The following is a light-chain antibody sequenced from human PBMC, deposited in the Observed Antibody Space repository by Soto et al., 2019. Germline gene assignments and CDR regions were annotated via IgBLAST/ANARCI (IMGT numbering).Light chain of an antibody. V-gene: IGLV2-14*03. J-gene: IGLJ1*01. CDR3: SSYTRTSTLYV. CDR1: SSDIGGYNY. CDR2: DVA. Sequence: QSALTQPASVSGSPGQSITISCTGTSSDIGGYNYVSWYRQHPGKAPALMIYDVANRPSGVSDRFSGSKSGNTASLTISGLQTEDEADYYCSSYTRTSTLYVFGTGTKVTVL.